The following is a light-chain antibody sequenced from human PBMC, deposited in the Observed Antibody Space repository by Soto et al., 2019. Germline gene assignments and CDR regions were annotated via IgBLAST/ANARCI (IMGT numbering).Light chain of an antibody. Sequence: SYELTQPPSVSVAPGKTARITCGGNNIGSKSVHWYQQKPGQAPVLVIYYDSDRPSGIPERFSGSNSGNTATLTISRVEAGDEADYYCQVWDSSLYVFGTGTKRTVL. V-gene: IGLV3-21*04. J-gene: IGLJ1*01. CDR1: NIGSKS. CDR2: YDS. CDR3: QVWDSSLYV.